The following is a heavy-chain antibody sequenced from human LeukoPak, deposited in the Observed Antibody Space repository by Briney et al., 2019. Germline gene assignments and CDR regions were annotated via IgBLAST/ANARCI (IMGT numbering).Heavy chain of an antibody. D-gene: IGHD3-22*01. CDR1: GYTFTSYA. J-gene: IGHJ4*02. CDR2: INTNTGNP. Sequence: ASVKVSCKASGYTFTSYAMNWVRQAPGQGLEWMGWINTNTGNPTYAQGFTGRFVFSLDTSVSTAYLQISSLKAEDTAVYYCARDMSDYYDSSGYPVFDYWGQGTLVTVSS. V-gene: IGHV7-4-1*02. CDR3: ARDMSDYYDSSGYPVFDY.